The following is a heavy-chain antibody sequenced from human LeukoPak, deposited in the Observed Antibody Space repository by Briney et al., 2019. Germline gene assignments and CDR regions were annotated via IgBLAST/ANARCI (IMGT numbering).Heavy chain of an antibody. CDR2: IYSSGNT. CDR1: GDSITSGRYY. V-gene: IGHV4-61*02. D-gene: IGHD6-6*01. J-gene: IGHJ3*02. Sequence: PSETLSLTCTVSGDSITSGRYYWSWIRQPAGKELEWIGRIYSSGNTDYHPYIVSLKSRVTISVDTSKNQFSLKLSSVTAADTAVYYCARGSYKQLVNAFDIWGQGTMVTVSS. CDR3: ARGSYKQLVNAFDI.